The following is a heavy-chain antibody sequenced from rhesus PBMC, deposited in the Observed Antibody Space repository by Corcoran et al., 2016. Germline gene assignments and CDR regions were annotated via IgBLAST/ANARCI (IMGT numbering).Heavy chain of an antibody. CDR3: ARGGIQFGY. CDR2: INSSGGST. D-gene: IGHD5-42*01. Sequence: EVQPVESVGGVAKPGGSLRLSCAASGFTFSRYWLNWVRPAPGKGLEWVSAINSSGGSTSYADSVKGRFTISRDNSKNTLSLQMNSLRAEDTAVYYCARGGIQFGYWGQGVLVTVSS. CDR1: GFTFSRYW. J-gene: IGHJ4*01. V-gene: IGHV3S25*01.